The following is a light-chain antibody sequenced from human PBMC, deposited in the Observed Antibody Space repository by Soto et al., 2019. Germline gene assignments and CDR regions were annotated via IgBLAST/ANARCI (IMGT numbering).Light chain of an antibody. CDR3: QQRWDWPLT. CDR1: QSVSSN. V-gene: IGKV3-11*01. CDR2: DTF. Sequence: EIVMTQSPATLSVSPGERATLSCRASQSVSSNLAWYQQKPGQAPRLLIYDTFNRAAGIPARFSGSETGTDFTLTINNLEPEDSAVYYCQQRWDWPLTFGGGTKVEIK. J-gene: IGKJ4*01.